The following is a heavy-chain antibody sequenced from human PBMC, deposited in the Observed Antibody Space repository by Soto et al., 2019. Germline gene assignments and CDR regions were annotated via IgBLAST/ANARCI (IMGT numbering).Heavy chain of an antibody. CDR3: ARNYYDSSGRPTIDY. D-gene: IGHD3-22*01. CDR1: GGSFSGYY. CDR2: INHSGST. Sequence: QLQLQQWGAGLLKPSETLSLTCAVYGGSFSGYYWSWIRHPPGKGLEWIGEINHSGSTNYNPSLKCLVTTSIATSKNRFSLELSSVPAADTAVYYLARNYYDSSGRPTIDYWGQGTMVTVSS. J-gene: IGHJ4*02. V-gene: IGHV4-34*01.